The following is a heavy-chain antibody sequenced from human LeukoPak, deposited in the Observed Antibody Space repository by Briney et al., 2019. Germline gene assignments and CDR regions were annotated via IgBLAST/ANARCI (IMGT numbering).Heavy chain of an antibody. D-gene: IGHD4-17*01. CDR1: GFTFSSYA. V-gene: IGHV4-31*02. Sequence: LRLSCAASGFTFSSYAMTWVRQHPGKGLEWFGYINYSGSTYYNPSLKSRVTISVDTSKNQFSLKLSSVTAADTAVYYCARVVGDYVNPWGQGTLVTVSS. J-gene: IGHJ5*02. CDR3: ARVVGDYVNP. CDR2: INYSGST.